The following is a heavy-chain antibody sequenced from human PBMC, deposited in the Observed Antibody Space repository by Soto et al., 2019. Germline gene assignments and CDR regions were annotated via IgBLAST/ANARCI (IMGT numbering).Heavy chain of an antibody. J-gene: IGHJ4*02. D-gene: IGHD3-9*01. CDR3: GRILGQGRYFDF. V-gene: IGHV4-34*01. CDR1: GGSFSGYY. CDR2: INHSGST. Sequence: PSETLSLTCAVYGGSFSGYYWSWIRQPPGKGLEWIGEINHSGSTNYNPSLKSRVTISVDTSKNQFSLKLSSVTAADTAVYYCGRILGQGRYFDFRGQGTPVTVSS.